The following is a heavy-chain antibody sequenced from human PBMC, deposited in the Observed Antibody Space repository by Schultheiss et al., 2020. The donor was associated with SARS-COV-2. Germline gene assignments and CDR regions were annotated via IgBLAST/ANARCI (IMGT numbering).Heavy chain of an antibody. J-gene: IGHJ5*02. CDR1: GYTFTGYY. V-gene: IGHV1-2*06. CDR2: INPNSGGT. Sequence: GESLKISCKASGYTFTGYYMHWVRQAPGQGLEWMGRINPNSGGTNYAQKFQGRVTMTRDTSISTAYMELSRLRSDDTAVYYCALGYCSGGSCYSFDPWGQGTVVTVSS. CDR3: ALGYCSGGSCYSFDP. D-gene: IGHD2-15*01.